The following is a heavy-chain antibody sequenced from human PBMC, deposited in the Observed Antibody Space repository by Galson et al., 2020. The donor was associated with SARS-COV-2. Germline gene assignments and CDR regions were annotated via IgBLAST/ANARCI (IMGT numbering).Heavy chain of an antibody. CDR1: GGPINTIDYY. CDR3: AKAQWSSSLYYFDY. Sequence: SETLSLTCTVSGGPINTIDYYWAWVRQPPGKGLEWIGSLYYSGTTYYNPSLKSRVTISLDLPKNQSSLKLSSMTAADSAVYYCAKAQWSSSLYYFDYWGQGTLVTVSS. D-gene: IGHD6-13*01. J-gene: IGHJ4*02. V-gene: IGHV4-39*07. CDR2: LYYSGTT.